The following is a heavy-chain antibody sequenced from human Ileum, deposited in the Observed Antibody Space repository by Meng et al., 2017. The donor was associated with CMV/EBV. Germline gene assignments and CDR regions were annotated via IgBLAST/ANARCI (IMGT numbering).Heavy chain of an antibody. J-gene: IGHJ3*01. CDR3: AKQLAHGLWAFDV. V-gene: IGHV4-39*07. CDR2: IYHSGTT. CDR1: GGSIGSSSYY. Sequence: GSLRLSCTVSGGSIGSSSYYWGWIRQPPGKGLEWIGSIYHSGTTYYNPSLKSRVTLSVDTSKSQFSLKLASVTAADTAVYHCAKQLAHGLWAFDVWGQGTMVTVSS. D-gene: IGHD6-13*01.